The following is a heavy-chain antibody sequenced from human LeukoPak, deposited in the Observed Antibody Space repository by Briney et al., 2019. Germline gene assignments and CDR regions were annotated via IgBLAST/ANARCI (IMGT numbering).Heavy chain of an antibody. V-gene: IGHV3-21*01. D-gene: IGHD1-26*01. CDR3: ARDVDHSHRTADY. J-gene: IGHJ4*02. Sequence: PGGSLRLSCAASGXTFSTYNMNWVRQAPGKGQEWVSSISTGSSYIHYADSVKGRFTISRDNAKNSLYLQMDSLRVEDTAVYYCARDVDHSHRTADYWGQGTLVTVSS. CDR2: ISTGSSYI. CDR1: GXTFSTYN.